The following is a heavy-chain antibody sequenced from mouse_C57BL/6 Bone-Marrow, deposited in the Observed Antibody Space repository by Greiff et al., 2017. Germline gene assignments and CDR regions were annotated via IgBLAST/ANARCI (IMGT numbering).Heavy chain of an antibody. CDR1: GYTFTSYW. D-gene: IGHD1-1*01. CDR2: IDPSDSET. V-gene: IGHV1-52*01. CDR3: ARGYYYGSSYHCDD. Sequence: QVHVKQPGAELVRPGSSVKLSCKASGYTFTSYWMHWVKQRPIQGLEWIGNIDPSDSETHYNQKFKDKATLTVDKSSSTAYMQLSSLTSEDSAVYYCARGYYYGSSYHCDDWGQGTTLTVSS. J-gene: IGHJ2*01.